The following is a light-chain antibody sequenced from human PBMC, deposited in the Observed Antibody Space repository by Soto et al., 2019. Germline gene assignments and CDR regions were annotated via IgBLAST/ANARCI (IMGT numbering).Light chain of an antibody. V-gene: IGKV3D-20*02. J-gene: IGKJ4*01. CDR2: DTS. CDR1: QSVSNNY. Sequence: EIVLTQSPGTLSLSPGERATLSCRASQSVSNNYLAWYQQKPGQAPRLLIYDTSSRATGIPDRFRGSGSGTEFTLTITSLQPEDFAIYYCQQYNNWPLTFGGGTKVDIK. CDR3: QQYNNWPLT.